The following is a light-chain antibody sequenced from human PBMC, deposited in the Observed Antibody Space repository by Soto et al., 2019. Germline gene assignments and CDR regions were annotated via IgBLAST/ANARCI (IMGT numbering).Light chain of an antibody. CDR1: QSVSSSY. V-gene: IGKV3-20*01. J-gene: IGKJ4*01. CDR2: GAS. Sequence: EIVLTQSPGTLSLSPGERATLSCRASQSVSSSYLAWYQQEPGQAPRLLIYGASSRATGIPDRSSGSGSGTDFTLTISRLEPEDFAVYYCQQFSSYPLTFGGGTKVDIK. CDR3: QQFSSYPLT.